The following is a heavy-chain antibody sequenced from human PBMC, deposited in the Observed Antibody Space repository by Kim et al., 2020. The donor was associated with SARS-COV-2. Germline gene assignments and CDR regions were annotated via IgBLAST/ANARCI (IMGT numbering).Heavy chain of an antibody. V-gene: IGHV1-69*01. J-gene: IGHJ4*02. D-gene: IGHD6-19*01. CDR3: ARAESRCGWSDY. Sequence: NDAQKFQGRVTITADESTSTAYMELSSLRSEDTAVYYCARAESRCGWSDYWGQGTLVTVSS.